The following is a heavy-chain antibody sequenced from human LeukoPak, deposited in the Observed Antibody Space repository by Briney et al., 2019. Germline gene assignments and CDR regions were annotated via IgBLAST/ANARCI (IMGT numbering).Heavy chain of an antibody. Sequence: PGGSLRLSCAASGFTFSSYGMHWVRQAPGKGLEWVAVIWSDGSDKYYADSVKGRFTISRDNSKNTLYLQVNSLRAEDTAVYYCAKVKAGPYYYYGLDVWGQGTTVTVSS. J-gene: IGHJ6*02. CDR2: IWSDGSDK. CDR3: AKVKAGPYYYYGLDV. V-gene: IGHV3-33*06. CDR1: GFTFSSYG.